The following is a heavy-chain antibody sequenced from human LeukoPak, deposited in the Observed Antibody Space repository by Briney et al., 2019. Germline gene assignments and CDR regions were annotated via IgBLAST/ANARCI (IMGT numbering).Heavy chain of an antibody. D-gene: IGHD3-22*01. CDR3: ARDRYDSSGYYYRDPYYFDY. CDR2: ISSSSSYI. V-gene: IGHV3-21*01. J-gene: IGHJ4*02. Sequence: KPGESLRLSCAASGFTFSTYAMSWVRQPPGKGLEWVSSISSSSSYIYYADSVKGRFTISRDNAKNSLYLQMNSLRAEDTAVYYCARDRYDSSGYYYRDPYYFDYWGQGTLVTVSS. CDR1: GFTFSTYA.